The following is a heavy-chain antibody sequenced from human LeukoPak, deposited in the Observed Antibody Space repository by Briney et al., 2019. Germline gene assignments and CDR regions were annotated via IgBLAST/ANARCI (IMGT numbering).Heavy chain of an antibody. CDR2: TYYRSKWYN. D-gene: IGHD2-15*01. Sequence: SQTLSLTCAISGDSVSSNSAAWNWIRQSPSRGLEWLGRTYYRSKWYNDYAVSVRSRITINPDTSKNQFSLQLNSVTPEDTAVYYCAGERYCSGGSCYSLIGNYYYYYGMDVRGQGTTVTVSS. CDR1: GDSVSSNSAA. CDR3: AGERYCSGGSCYSLIGNYYYYYGMDV. J-gene: IGHJ6*02. V-gene: IGHV6-1*01.